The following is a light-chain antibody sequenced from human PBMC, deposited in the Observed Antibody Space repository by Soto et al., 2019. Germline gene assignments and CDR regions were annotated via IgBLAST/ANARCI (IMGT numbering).Light chain of an antibody. CDR2: DAS. Sequence: DIQMTQSPSTLSASVGDRVTITCRASQSVRSWLAWYQQKPGRAPKFLIYDASSLESGVPSRFSGSGSGTEFTLTISNLQPDDFATYYCQQYDTYSSLTFGGGTKVDI. J-gene: IGKJ4*01. CDR1: QSVRSW. CDR3: QQYDTYSSLT. V-gene: IGKV1-5*01.